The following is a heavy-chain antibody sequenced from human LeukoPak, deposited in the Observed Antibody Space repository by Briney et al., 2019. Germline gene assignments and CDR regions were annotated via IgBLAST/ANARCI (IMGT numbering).Heavy chain of an antibody. CDR3: ARDRIAAAGGLLY. CDR1: GFAFSSYG. Sequence: GGSLRLSCAASGFAFSSYGMHWVRQAPGKGLEWVAVIWYDGSNKHYADSVKGRFTISRDNSKNTLYLQMNSLRAEDTAVYYCARDRIAAAGGLLYWGQGTLVTVS. CDR2: IWYDGSNK. V-gene: IGHV3-33*01. J-gene: IGHJ4*02. D-gene: IGHD6-13*01.